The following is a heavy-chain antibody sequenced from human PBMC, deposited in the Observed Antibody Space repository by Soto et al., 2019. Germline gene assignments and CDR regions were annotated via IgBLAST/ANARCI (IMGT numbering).Heavy chain of an antibody. D-gene: IGHD3-10*01. Sequence: GGSLRLSCAASGSTFSNYGMNWVRQAPGKGLEWVSGISGSADNTFYADSVKGRFTISRDNSKSTLYLQMSSLRAEDTALYYCAKDSDTKRGPDYWGQGTLVTVS. J-gene: IGHJ4*02. CDR1: GSTFSNYG. CDR3: AKDSDTKRGPDY. CDR2: ISGSADNT. V-gene: IGHV3-23*01.